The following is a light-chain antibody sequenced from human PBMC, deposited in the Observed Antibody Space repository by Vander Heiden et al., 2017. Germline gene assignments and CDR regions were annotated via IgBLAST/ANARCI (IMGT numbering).Light chain of an antibody. CDR2: GSS. V-gene: IGLV1-40*01. J-gene: IGLJ3*02. CDR1: SSNIGAGYD. CDR3: QSYDSSLRGV. Sequence: QSVLTQPPSASGAPGQRVTISCTGSSSNIGAGYDVHWYQQLPGTAPKLLIYGSSNRPSGVPDRFSGSKSGTSASLAITGLQAEDEADYYCQSYDSSLRGVFGGGTNLTVL.